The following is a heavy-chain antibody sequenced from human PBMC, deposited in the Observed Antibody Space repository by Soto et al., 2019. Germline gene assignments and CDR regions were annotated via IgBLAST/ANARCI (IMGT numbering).Heavy chain of an antibody. J-gene: IGHJ6*02. CDR3: AAPSTIFGVVIIADYYYGMDV. Sequence: SVKVSCKASGFTFTSSAVQWVRQARGQRLEWIGWIVVGSGNTNYAQKFQERVTITRDMSTSTAYMELSSLRSEDTAVYYCAAPSTIFGVVIIADYYYGMDVWGQGTTVTVSS. CDR2: IVVGSGNT. V-gene: IGHV1-58*01. CDR1: GFTFTSSA. D-gene: IGHD3-3*01.